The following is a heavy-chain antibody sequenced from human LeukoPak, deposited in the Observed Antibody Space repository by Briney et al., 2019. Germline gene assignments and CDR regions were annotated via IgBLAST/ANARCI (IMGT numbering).Heavy chain of an antibody. V-gene: IGHV1-18*01. CDR2: IGTYGGDT. D-gene: IGHD3-22*01. CDR1: TSR. Sequence: ASVKVSCKATSRISWVRQAPGQGLAWMGWIGTYGGDTYYAQKFQCRITVTTDTSTTTVYMELRNLRSDDTAVYYCARDLWNFYDDSGYNRDFDSWGQGTLVTVSS. CDR3: ARDLWNFYDDSGYNRDFDS. J-gene: IGHJ5*01.